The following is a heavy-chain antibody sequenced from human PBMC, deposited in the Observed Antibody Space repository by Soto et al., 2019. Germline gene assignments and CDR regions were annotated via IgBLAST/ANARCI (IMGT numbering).Heavy chain of an antibody. Sequence: QVPLVQSGAEVKKPGASVKVSCKASGYTFTSYGISWVRQAPGQGLEWMGWISAYNGNTNYAQKLQGRVTMTTDTSTSTAYMELRSLRSDDTAVYYCARGPILRYFDLLLPRYYYYYMDVWGKGTTVTVSS. CDR3: ARGPILRYFDLLLPRYYYYYMDV. J-gene: IGHJ6*03. D-gene: IGHD3-9*01. CDR1: GYTFTSYG. V-gene: IGHV1-18*01. CDR2: ISAYNGNT.